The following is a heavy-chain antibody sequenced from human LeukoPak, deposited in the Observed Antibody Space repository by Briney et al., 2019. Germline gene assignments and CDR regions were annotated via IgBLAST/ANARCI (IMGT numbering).Heavy chain of an antibody. Sequence: SQTLSLTCTVSGYSISSGYYWGWIRQPPGKGLEWIGSIYHSGSTYYNPSLKSRVTISVDTSKNQFSLKLSSVTAADTAVYYCARVDGDYAQHWGQGTLVTVSS. CDR3: ARVDGDYAQH. J-gene: IGHJ1*01. CDR1: GYSISSGYY. V-gene: IGHV4-38-2*02. D-gene: IGHD4-17*01. CDR2: IYHSGST.